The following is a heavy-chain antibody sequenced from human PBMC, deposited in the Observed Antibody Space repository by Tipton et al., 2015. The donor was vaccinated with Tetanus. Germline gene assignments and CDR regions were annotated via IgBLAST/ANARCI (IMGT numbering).Heavy chain of an antibody. Sequence: LRLSCTVSGGSISSFYWTWIRQPPGKGLEWIGYIFDTGSTNYNPSLKSRVIMSVDTSKNQFSLHLTSVTAADTAVYYCARGWGSSWYYFDNWGQGTLVTVSS. V-gene: IGHV4-59*01. CDR3: ARGWGSSWYYFDN. CDR2: IFDTGST. D-gene: IGHD6-13*01. CDR1: GGSISSFY. J-gene: IGHJ4*02.